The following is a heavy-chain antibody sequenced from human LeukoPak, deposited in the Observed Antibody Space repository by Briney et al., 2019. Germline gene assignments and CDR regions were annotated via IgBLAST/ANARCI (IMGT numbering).Heavy chain of an antibody. Sequence: GGSLRLSCVASGFTFSNYAMHWVRQTPGKGLVYVSGINSNGGSTQYAYSVKGRFTISRENSKHTLYLQMGSLRTEDMAVYYCARAPTVTAESAFGYWGQGTLVTVSS. V-gene: IGHV3-64*01. CDR2: INSNGGST. CDR3: ARAPTVTAESAFGY. J-gene: IGHJ4*02. CDR1: GFTFSNYA. D-gene: IGHD4-17*01.